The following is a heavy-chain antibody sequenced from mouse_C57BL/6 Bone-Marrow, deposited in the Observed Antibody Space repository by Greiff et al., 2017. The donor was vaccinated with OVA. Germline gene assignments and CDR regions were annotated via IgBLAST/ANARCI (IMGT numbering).Heavy chain of an antibody. Sequence: EVKLQESGPGLAKPSQTLSLTCSVTGYSITSDYWNWIRKFPGNKLEYMGYISYSGSTYYNPSLKSRISITRDTSKNQYYLQLNSVTTEDTATYYCARGDIWGGYYGYAMDYWGQGTSVTVSS. D-gene: IGHD2-3*01. V-gene: IGHV3-8*01. CDR1: GYSITSDY. J-gene: IGHJ4*01. CDR2: ISYSGST. CDR3: ARGDIWGGYYGYAMDY.